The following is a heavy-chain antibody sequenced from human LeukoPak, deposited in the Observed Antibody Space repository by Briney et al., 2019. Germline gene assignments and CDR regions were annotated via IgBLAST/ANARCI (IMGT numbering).Heavy chain of an antibody. CDR2: ISAYNGNT. J-gene: IGHJ3*02. V-gene: IGHV1-18*01. D-gene: IGHD1-26*01. CDR3: ARASRATAAFDI. Sequence: GASVKVSCKASGYTFTSYGISWVRQAPGQGLEWMGWISAYNGNTNYAQKLQGRVTITTDTSTSTAYMELRSLRSGDKVVYYWARASRATAAFDIWGQGTMVTVSS. CDR1: GYTFTSYG.